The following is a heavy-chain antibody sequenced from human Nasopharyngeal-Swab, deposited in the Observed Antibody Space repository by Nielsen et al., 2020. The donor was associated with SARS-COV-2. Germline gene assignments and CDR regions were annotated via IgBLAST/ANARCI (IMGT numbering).Heavy chain of an antibody. CDR1: GYTFTSYD. J-gene: IGHJ4*02. CDR3: ARGVNCQWLTRCYYFDY. Sequence: ASVKVSCKASGYTFTSYDINWVRQATGQGLEWMGWMNPNSDNTGYAQKFQGRVTMTRNTSISTAYMELSSLRSEDTAVYYCARGVNCQWLTRCYYFDYWGQGTLVTVSS. V-gene: IGHV1-8*01. D-gene: IGHD6-19*01. CDR2: MNPNSDNT.